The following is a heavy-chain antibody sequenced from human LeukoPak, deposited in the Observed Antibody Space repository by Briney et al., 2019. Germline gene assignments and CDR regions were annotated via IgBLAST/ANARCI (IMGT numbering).Heavy chain of an antibody. CDR2: ISAYNGNT. D-gene: IGHD3-3*01. CDR1: GYTFTSYG. CDR3: ARLYYDFWSGYRGSWGFDY. J-gene: IGHJ4*02. V-gene: IGHV1-18*01. Sequence: ASVKVSCKASGYTFTSYGISWVRQAPGQGLEWMGWISAYNGNTNYAQELQGRVTMTTDTFTSTAYMELRSLRSDDTAVYYCARLYYDFWSGYRGSWGFDYWGQGTLVTVSS.